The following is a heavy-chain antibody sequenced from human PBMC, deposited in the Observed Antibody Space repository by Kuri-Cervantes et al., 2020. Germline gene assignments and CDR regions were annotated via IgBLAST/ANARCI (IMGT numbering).Heavy chain of an antibody. J-gene: IGHJ6*02. Sequence: GESLKISCAASGFTFSRYAMHWVRQAPGKGLEWVSSISSSSSGIYYADSVKGRFTISRDNAKNPLYLQMNSLRDEDTAMYYCARDIFGTYYYGMDVWGQGTTVTVSS. CDR1: GFTFSRYA. CDR3: ARDIFGTYYYGMDV. V-gene: IGHV3-48*02. D-gene: IGHD3-3*01. CDR2: ISSSSSGI.